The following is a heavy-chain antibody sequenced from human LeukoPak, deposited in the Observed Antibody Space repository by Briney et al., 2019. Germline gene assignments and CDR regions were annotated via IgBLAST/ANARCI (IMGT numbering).Heavy chain of an antibody. Sequence: PGGSLRLSCAASGFTFSSYAMHWVRQAPGKGLEWVAVISYDGSNRYYADSVKGRFTISRENSKNTLYLQMNSLRAEDTAVYYCARDQGSAGYSSGWYTALGSPLRGDIFPGAFDIWGQGTMVTVSS. J-gene: IGHJ3*02. D-gene: IGHD6-19*01. CDR2: ISYDGSNR. V-gene: IGHV3-30-3*01. CDR1: GFTFSSYA. CDR3: ARDQGSAGYSSGWYTALGSPLRGDIFPGAFDI.